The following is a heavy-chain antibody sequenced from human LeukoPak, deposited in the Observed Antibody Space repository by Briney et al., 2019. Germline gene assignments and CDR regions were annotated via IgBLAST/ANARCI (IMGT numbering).Heavy chain of an antibody. CDR1: GGSFSGYY. V-gene: IGHV4-34*01. CDR2: INHSGST. D-gene: IGHD2-2*01. J-gene: IGHJ6*02. Sequence: SETLSLTCAVYGGSFSGYYWSWIRQPPGKGLEWIGEINHSGSTNYNPSLKSRVTISVDTSKNQFSLKLSSVTAADTAVYYCARVICSSTSCYYYYGMDVWGQGTTVTVSS. CDR3: ARVICSSTSCYYYYGMDV.